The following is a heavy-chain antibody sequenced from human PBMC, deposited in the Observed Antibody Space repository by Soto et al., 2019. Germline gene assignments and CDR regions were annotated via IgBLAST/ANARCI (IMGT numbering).Heavy chain of an antibody. CDR3: ARDSWYSSGWYSRYYYGMDV. CDR2: IWYDGSNK. D-gene: IGHD6-19*01. CDR1: GFTFRSYG. V-gene: IGHV3-33*01. Sequence: GGSLKISCAASGFTFRSYGMHWVRQAPGKGLEWVAVIWYDGSNKYYADSVKGRFTISRDNSKNTLYLQMNSLRAEDTAVYYCARDSWYSSGWYSRYYYGMDVWGQGTTVTVSS. J-gene: IGHJ6*02.